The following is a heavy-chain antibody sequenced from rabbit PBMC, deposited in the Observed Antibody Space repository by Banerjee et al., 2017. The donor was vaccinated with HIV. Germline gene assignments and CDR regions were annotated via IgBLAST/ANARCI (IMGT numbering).Heavy chain of an antibody. CDR2: IDPVFGST. D-gene: IGHD6-1*01. Sequence: QSLEESGGDLVKPGASLTLSCKASGIDFSSGYDICWVRQAPGKGLEWIGYIDPVFGSTYYASWVNGRFTISSHNAQNTLYLQLNSLTAADTATYFCVRVRAGYAGYGYATGINLWGPGTLVTVS. V-gene: IGHV1S43*01. J-gene: IGHJ4*01. CDR3: VRVRAGYAGYGYATGINL. CDR1: GIDFSSGYD.